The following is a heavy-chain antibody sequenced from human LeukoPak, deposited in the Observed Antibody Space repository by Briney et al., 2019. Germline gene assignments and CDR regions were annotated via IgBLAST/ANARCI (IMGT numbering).Heavy chain of an antibody. CDR1: GGSFSGYY. D-gene: IGHD3-22*01. J-gene: IGHJ4*02. CDR3: TRGKRGKGLKTYYYDSSGYWPIDY. Sequence: SETLSLTCAVSGGSFSGYYWSWIRQPPGKGLEWIGEINHSGSTNYNPSLKSRVTISVDTSKNQFSLKLSSVTAADTAVYYRTRGKRGKGLKTYYYDSSGYWPIDYWGQGTLVTVSS. V-gene: IGHV4-34*01. CDR2: INHSGST.